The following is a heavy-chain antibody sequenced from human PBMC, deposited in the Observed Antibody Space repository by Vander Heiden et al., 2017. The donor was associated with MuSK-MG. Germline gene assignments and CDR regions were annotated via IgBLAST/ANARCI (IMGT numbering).Heavy chain of an antibody. J-gene: IGHJ5*02. Sequence: QVQLVQSGAEVTKPGSSVTVSCTASGGTFSIDAISWVRQAPGQGLEWMGGIIPSFGTANYAQKFQGRVTITADESTSTAYMELSSLRSEDTAVYYCARDTPPGGWFDPWGQGTLVTVSS. CDR3: ARDTPPGGWFDP. D-gene: IGHD3-10*01. CDR1: GGTFSIDA. V-gene: IGHV1-69*01. CDR2: IIPSFGTA.